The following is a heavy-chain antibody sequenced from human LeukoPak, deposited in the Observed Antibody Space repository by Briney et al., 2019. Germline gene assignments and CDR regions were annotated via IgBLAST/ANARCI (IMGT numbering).Heavy chain of an antibody. V-gene: IGHV3-7*03. CDR1: GFTFSNYW. CDR3: AVTRTRGDH. Sequence: GGSLRLSCAASGFTFSNYWMTWIRQAPGKGLEWVANINQDGNDKYYVDSVKGRFTISRDNTKSSVFLQMNSLRAEDTAVYYCAVTRTRGDHWGQGTLVTVSP. D-gene: IGHD3-10*01. CDR2: INQDGNDK. J-gene: IGHJ4*02.